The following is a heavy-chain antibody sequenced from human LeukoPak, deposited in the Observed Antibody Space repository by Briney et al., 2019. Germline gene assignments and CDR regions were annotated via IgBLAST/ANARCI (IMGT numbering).Heavy chain of an antibody. V-gene: IGHV3-11*04. CDR2: ISNSGDTI. CDR3: AKDFLVYGSGSYDY. J-gene: IGHJ4*02. CDR1: GFTFTDYY. D-gene: IGHD3-10*01. Sequence: GGSLRLSCAASGFTFTDYYMTWIRQAPGKGLEWLSYISNSGDTIYYADSVKGRFSISRDNVKKSLYLQMNSLRAEDTAVYYCAKDFLVYGSGSYDYWGQGTLVTVSS.